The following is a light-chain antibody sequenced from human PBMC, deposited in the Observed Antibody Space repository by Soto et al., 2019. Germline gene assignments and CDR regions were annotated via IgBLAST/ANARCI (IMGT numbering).Light chain of an antibody. CDR1: NSDVGGYNF. CDR3: SSYASINNFV. J-gene: IGLJ1*01. V-gene: IGLV2-8*01. Sequence: QSALTQPPSASGSPGQSVTISCTGTNSDVGGYNFVSWYQQHPGKAPKLMIYEVSKRPSGVPDRFSGSKSGNTASLTVSGLQAEDEADYYCSSYASINNFVSGTGTKVTVL. CDR2: EVS.